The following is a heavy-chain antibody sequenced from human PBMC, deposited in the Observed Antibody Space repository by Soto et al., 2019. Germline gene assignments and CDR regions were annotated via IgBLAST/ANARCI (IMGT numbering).Heavy chain of an antibody. Sequence: PSETLSLTCTVSGGSISSGGYYWSWIRQHPGKGLEWIGYIYYSGSTYYNPSLKSRVTISVDTSKNQFSLKLSSVTAADTAVYYCARTLYYDFWSGYDYWGQGTLVTVS. CDR2: IYYSGST. D-gene: IGHD3-3*01. J-gene: IGHJ4*02. V-gene: IGHV4-31*03. CDR1: GGSISSGGYY. CDR3: ARTLYYDFWSGYDY.